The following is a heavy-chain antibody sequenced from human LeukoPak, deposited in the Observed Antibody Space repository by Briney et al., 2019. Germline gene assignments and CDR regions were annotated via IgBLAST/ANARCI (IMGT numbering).Heavy chain of an antibody. CDR3: ARTPASYYYDSSGYYFDY. V-gene: IGHV4-59*06. Sequence: SETLSLTCTVSGGSISSYYWSWIRQPPGKGLEWIGYIYYSGSTYYNPSLKSRVTISVDTSKNQFSLKLSSVTAADTAVYYCARTPASYYYDSSGYYFDYWGQGTLVTVSS. J-gene: IGHJ4*02. D-gene: IGHD3-22*01. CDR1: GGSISSYY. CDR2: IYYSGST.